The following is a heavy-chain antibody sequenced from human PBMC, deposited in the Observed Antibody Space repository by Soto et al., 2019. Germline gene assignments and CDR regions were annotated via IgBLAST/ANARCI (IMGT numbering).Heavy chain of an antibody. J-gene: IGHJ6*02. CDR2: INPSGGST. V-gene: IGHV1-46*01. CDR3: ARDRTMVRGRASYGMDV. Sequence: GASVKVSCKASGYTFTSYYMHWVRQAPGQGLEWMGIINPSGGSTSYAQKFQGRVTMTRDTSTSTVYMEPSSLRSEDTAVYYCARDRTMVRGRASYGMDVWGQGTTVTVSS. CDR1: GYTFTSYY. D-gene: IGHD3-10*01.